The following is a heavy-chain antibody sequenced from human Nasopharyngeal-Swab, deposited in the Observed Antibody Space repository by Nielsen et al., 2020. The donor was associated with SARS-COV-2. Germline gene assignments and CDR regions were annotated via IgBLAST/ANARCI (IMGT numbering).Heavy chain of an antibody. D-gene: IGHD5-18*01. CDR3: ARLTAMVNRGDYYYGMDV. CDR1: GYTFTSYY. J-gene: IGHJ6*02. Sequence: ASVKVSCKASGYTFTSYYMHWVRQGPGQGLEWMGIINPSGGSTSYAQKFQGRVTMTRDTSTSTVYMELSSLRSEDTAVYYCARLTAMVNRGDYYYGMDVWGQGTTVTVSS. CDR2: INPSGGST. V-gene: IGHV1-46*01.